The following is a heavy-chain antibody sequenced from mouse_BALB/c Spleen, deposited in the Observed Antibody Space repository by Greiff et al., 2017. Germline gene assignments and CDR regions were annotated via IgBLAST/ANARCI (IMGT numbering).Heavy chain of an antibody. Sequence: EVMLVESGGGLVKPGGSLKLSCAASGFTFSDYYMYWVRQTPEKRLEWVATISDGGSYTYYPDSVKGRFTISRDNAKNNLYLQMSSLKSEDTAMYYCARAGDYVPFAYWGQGTLVTVSA. CDR2: ISDGGSYT. D-gene: IGHD2-4*01. CDR3: ARAGDYVPFAY. V-gene: IGHV5-4*02. CDR1: GFTFSDYY. J-gene: IGHJ3*01.